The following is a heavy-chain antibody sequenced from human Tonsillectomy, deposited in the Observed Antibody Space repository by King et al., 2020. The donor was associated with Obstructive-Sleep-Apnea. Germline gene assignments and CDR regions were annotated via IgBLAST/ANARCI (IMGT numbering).Heavy chain of an antibody. V-gene: IGHV4-39*07. CDR2: SYFSGRT. D-gene: IGHD5-18*01. Sequence: QLQESGPGLVKPSETLSLTCTVSVGFISSSSFYWGWIRQPPGKGLEWIGTSYFSGRTYYNPSLKSRVTISVDTSKNQFSLKLSSVTAADTAVYYCARVDTASDYWGQGTLVTVSS. CDR3: ARVDTASDY. CDR1: VGFISSSSFY. J-gene: IGHJ4*02.